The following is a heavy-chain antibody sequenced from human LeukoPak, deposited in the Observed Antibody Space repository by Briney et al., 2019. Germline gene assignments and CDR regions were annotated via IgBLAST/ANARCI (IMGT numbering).Heavy chain of an antibody. J-gene: IGHJ6*03. CDR1: GGTFSSYA. CDR2: IIPIFGTA. D-gene: IGHD2-2*02. CDR3: ARGGCSSTSCYKTYHYYYYYYMDV. Sequence: ASVKVSCKASGGTFSSYAISWVRQAPGQGLEWMGGIIPIFGTANYEQKFQGRVTITADESTSTAYMELSSLRSEDTAVYYCARGGCSSTSCYKTYHYYYYYYMDVWGKGTTVTVSS. V-gene: IGHV1-69*13.